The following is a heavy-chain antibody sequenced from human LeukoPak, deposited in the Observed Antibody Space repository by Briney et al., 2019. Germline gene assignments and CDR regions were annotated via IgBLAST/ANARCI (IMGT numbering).Heavy chain of an antibody. D-gene: IGHD5-12*01. CDR1: GFTFSSYS. Sequence: GGSLRLSCAASGFTFSSYSMNCVRQAPGKGLEWVSYISSSSSTIYYADSVKGRFTISRDNAKNSLCLQMNSLRDEDTAVYYCARDATKRGYSGYGFDYWGQGTLVTVSS. V-gene: IGHV3-48*02. CDR2: ISSSSSTI. J-gene: IGHJ4*02. CDR3: ARDATKRGYSGYGFDY.